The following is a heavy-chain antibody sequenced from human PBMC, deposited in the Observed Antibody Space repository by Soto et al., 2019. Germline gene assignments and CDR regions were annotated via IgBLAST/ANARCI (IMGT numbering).Heavy chain of an antibody. CDR1: GYTFTSYY. D-gene: IGHD2-15*01. V-gene: IGHV1-46*03. J-gene: IGHJ4*02. CDR2: INPSGGST. CDR3: ARGAYCSGGSCYLFDY. Sequence: ASVKVSCKASGYTFTSYYMHWVRQAPGQGLEWMGIINPSGGSTSYAQKFQGRVTMTRDTSTSTVYMELSSLRSEDTAVYYCARGAYCSGGSCYLFDYWGQGTLVTVSS.